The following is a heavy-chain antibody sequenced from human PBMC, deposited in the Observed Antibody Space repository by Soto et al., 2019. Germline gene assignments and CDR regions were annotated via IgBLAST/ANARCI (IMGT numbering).Heavy chain of an antibody. CDR2: INPNSGGT. V-gene: IGHV1-2*04. CDR1: GYTFTGYY. CDR3: ARGVPAAMYWFDP. D-gene: IGHD2-2*01. Sequence: ASVKVSCKASGYTFTGYYMHWVRQAPGQGLEWMGWINPNSGGTNYAQKFQGWVTMTRDTSISTAYMELSRLRSDDTAVYYCARGVPAAMYWFDPWGQGTLVTVS. J-gene: IGHJ5*02.